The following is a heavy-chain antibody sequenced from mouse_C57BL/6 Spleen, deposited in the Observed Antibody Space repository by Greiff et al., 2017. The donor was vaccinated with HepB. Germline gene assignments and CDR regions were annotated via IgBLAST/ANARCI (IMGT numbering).Heavy chain of an antibody. Sequence: EVKLVESGEGLVKPGGSLKLSCAASGFTFSSYAMSWVRQTPEKRLEWVAYISSGGDYIYYADTVKGRFTISRDNARNTLYLQMSSLKSEDTAMYYCTRGTSGVVHYWYFDVWGTGTTVTVSS. CDR1: GFTFSSYA. V-gene: IGHV5-9-1*02. D-gene: IGHD1-1*01. J-gene: IGHJ1*03. CDR3: TRGTSGVVHYWYFDV. CDR2: ISSGGDYI.